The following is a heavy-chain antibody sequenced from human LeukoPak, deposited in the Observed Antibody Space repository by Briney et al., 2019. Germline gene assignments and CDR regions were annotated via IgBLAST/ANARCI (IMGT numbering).Heavy chain of an antibody. CDR2: TYYRSKWSS. CDR3: ARKGTVTTPFDY. D-gene: IGHD4-11*01. CDR1: GDSVSSNSAA. J-gene: IGHJ4*02. Sequence: SQTLSLTCAISGDSVSSNSAAWNWIRQSPSRGLEWLGRTYYRSKWSSDYAVSVKSRITINADTSKNQFSLQLNSVTPEDTAVYYCARKGTVTTPFDYWGQGILVTVSS. V-gene: IGHV6-1*01.